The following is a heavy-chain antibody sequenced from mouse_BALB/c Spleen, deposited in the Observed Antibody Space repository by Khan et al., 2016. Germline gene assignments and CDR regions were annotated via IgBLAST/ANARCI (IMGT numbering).Heavy chain of an antibody. Sequence: QIQLVQSGPELKKPGETVKISCKASGYTFTNSGMNWVKQAPGKGLKWVGWINTYTGEPTYADDFKGRFAFSLETSASTAYLQINNLKNEDMTTYFCSRGAMVTTGWYFDVWGAVTTFTVSS. J-gene: IGHJ1*01. CDR2: INTYTGEP. D-gene: IGHD2-2*01. CDR3: SRGAMVTTGWYFDV. CDR1: GYTFTNSG. V-gene: IGHV9-1*02.